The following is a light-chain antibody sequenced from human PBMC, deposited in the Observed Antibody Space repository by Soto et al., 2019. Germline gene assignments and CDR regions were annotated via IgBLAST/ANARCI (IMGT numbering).Light chain of an antibody. CDR3: ASYSAGDTLYV. CDR1: RGAVGTFNY. Sequence: QSALTQPAAMSGSPGQSITISCTGTRGAVGTFNYVSWYQLHPGKAPKLVIYDVSSRPSGVSSRFSGSKSGNTASLSISGLQAGDEGDYYCASYSAGDTLYVFGSGTKGTVL. CDR2: DVS. V-gene: IGLV2-14*01. J-gene: IGLJ1*01.